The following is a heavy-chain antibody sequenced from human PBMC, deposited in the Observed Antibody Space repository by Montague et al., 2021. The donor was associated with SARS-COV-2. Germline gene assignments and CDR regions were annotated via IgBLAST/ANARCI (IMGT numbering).Heavy chain of an antibody. Sequence: CAISGDSVSINSVAWSWLRQSPSRGLEWLGRTYYRSKWYSDYAPSVRCRLTVNPDASKNEFSLELNYVTPEDTAVYYCVRYSGWFYIDFWGQGTLVTVSS. V-gene: IGHV6-1*01. D-gene: IGHD6-19*01. J-gene: IGHJ4*02. CDR3: VRYSGWFYIDF. CDR2: TYYRSKWYS. CDR1: GDSVSINSVA.